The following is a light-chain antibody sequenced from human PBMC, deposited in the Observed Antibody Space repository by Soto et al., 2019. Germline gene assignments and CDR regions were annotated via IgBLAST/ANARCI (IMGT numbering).Light chain of an antibody. V-gene: IGLV2-14*03. Sequence: QSVLTQPASVSGSPGQSITISCTGTSSDVGAYNYVSWYQQYPGKAPKLMIYDVTSRPSGVSNRFSGSKSGKGASLTISGLQAEDEADYYCCSYTSSSSLVFGTGTKVTVL. CDR3: CSYTSSSSLV. CDR2: DVT. J-gene: IGLJ1*01. CDR1: SSDVGAYNY.